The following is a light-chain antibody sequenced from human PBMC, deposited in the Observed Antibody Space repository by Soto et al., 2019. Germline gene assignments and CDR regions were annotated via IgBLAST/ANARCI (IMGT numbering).Light chain of an antibody. Sequence: AIQMTQSPSSLSASVGDRVTITCRASQGIRNDLGWYQQKPGKAPKLLIYAASSLQSGVPSRFSGSGSGTDFTLTINSLQPEDFSTYYCLQDYNYPWTFGQRTKLEIK. J-gene: IGKJ1*01. V-gene: IGKV1-6*01. CDR3: LQDYNYPWT. CDR2: AAS. CDR1: QGIRND.